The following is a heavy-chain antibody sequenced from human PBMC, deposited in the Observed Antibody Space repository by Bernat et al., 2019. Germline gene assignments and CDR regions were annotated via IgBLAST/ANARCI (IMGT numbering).Heavy chain of an antibody. J-gene: IGHJ4*02. V-gene: IGHV3-23*01. CDR1: GFTFSSYA. Sequence: EVQLLESGGGLVQPGGSLRLSCAASGFTFSSYAMSWVRQAPGKGLEWVSAISGSGGSTYYADSVKGRFTISRDNSKNTLYLQMNSLRAEDTAVYYCTSLYCSTTRCYDSWGQGTLVTVSS. CDR2: ISGSGGST. CDR3: TSLYCSTTRCYDS. D-gene: IGHD2-2*01.